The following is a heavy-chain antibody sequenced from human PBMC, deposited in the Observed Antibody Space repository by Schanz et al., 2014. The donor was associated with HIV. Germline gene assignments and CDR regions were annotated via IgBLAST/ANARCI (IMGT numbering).Heavy chain of an antibody. J-gene: IGHJ4*02. D-gene: IGHD6-19*01. CDR3: ARSEWVDQK. CDR2: ISISSTTI. Sequence: EVQLLESGGGVVQPGRSLRLSCAASGFTFSSYSMNWVRQAPGKGLEWVSYISISSTTIYYADSVKGRFTISRDNAKNSLFLQMNSLRDEDTAVYYCARSEWVDQKWGQGTLVTVSS. CDR1: GFTFSSYS. V-gene: IGHV3-48*02.